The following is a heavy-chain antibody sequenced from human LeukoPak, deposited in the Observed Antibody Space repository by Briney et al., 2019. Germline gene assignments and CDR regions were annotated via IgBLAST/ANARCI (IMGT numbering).Heavy chain of an antibody. Sequence: GGSLRLSCLTSGFSFSSYAMAWVRQAPGKGLEWLSPISAAGGVTYYADSVKGRFTVSRDNSKKSLYLEMNSLRAADTAVYYCAKGVRDFYDSSGFLFDSWGQGTLVTVSS. CDR3: AKGVRDFYDSSGFLFDS. J-gene: IGHJ4*02. D-gene: IGHD3-22*01. CDR2: ISAAGGVT. V-gene: IGHV3-23*01. CDR1: GFSFSSYA.